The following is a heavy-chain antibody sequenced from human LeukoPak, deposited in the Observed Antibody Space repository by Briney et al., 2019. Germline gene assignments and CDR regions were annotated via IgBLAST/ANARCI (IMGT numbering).Heavy chain of an antibody. CDR1: GFTFITYG. J-gene: IGHJ4*02. CDR3: ARSRWLQD. D-gene: IGHD5-24*01. Sequence: PGGSLRLSCAASGFTFITYGMHWVRQAPGKGLEWVSFIPYDGSNKYYADSVKGRFTISRDNAKNSLYLQMNSLRAEDTAVYYCARSRWLQDWGQGTLVTVSS. CDR2: IPYDGSNK. V-gene: IGHV3-30*12.